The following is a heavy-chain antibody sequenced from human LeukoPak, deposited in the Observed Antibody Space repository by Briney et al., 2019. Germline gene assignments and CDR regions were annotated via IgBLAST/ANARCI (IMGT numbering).Heavy chain of an antibody. CDR3: ARSQVYDSSGYYSEN. D-gene: IGHD3-22*01. V-gene: IGHV1-69*06. CDR2: IIPIFGTA. CDR1: GYTFTGYY. Sequence: SVKVSCKASGYTFTGYYMHWVRQAPGQGLEWMGGIIPIFGTANYAQKFQGRVTITADKSTSTAYMELSSLRSEDTAVYYCARSQVYDSSGYYSENWGQGTLVTVSS. J-gene: IGHJ4*02.